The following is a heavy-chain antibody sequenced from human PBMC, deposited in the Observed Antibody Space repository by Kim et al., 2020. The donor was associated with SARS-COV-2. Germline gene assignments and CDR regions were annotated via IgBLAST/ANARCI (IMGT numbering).Heavy chain of an antibody. CDR3: ARDRGSRSY. CDR1: GFTFSSYS. V-gene: IGHV3-48*02. J-gene: IGHJ4*02. Sequence: GGSLRLSCAASGFTFSSYSMNWVRQAPGKGLEWVSYISSSSTIYYADSVKGRFTISRDNAKNSLYLQMNSLRDEDTAVYYCARDRGSRSYWGQGTLVTVSS. D-gene: IGHD1-26*01. CDR2: ISSSSTI.